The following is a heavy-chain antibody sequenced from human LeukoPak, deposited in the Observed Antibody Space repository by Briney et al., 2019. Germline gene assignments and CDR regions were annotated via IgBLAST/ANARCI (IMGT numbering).Heavy chain of an antibody. CDR2: ISYSGSNQ. D-gene: IGHD4-17*01. Sequence: PERSLRLSCAASGFTFSSYAMHWVRQAPGKGLEWVAAISYSGSNQYYAGSVKGRFTISRDNSKNTLYLQMNSLRPEDTAVYYCAKGLASAAVTSIDYWGQGTLVTVST. J-gene: IGHJ4*02. CDR3: AKGLASAAVTSIDY. V-gene: IGHV3-30*14. CDR1: GFTFSSYA.